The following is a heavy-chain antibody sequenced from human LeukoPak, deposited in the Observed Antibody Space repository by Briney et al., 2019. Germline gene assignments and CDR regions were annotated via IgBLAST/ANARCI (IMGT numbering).Heavy chain of an antibody. CDR1: GFTFSSHW. CDR3: ARGATYAYYHAY. J-gene: IGHJ4*02. CDR2: IKYDASST. V-gene: IGHV3-74*01. D-gene: IGHD1-26*01. Sequence: PGGSLRLSCATSGFTFSSHWMHWVRQAPGKGLVWVSRIKYDASSTSYADSVKGRFTISRDNAKNTLYLQMNSLRAEDTAVYYCARGATYAYYHAYWRQGTLVTVSS.